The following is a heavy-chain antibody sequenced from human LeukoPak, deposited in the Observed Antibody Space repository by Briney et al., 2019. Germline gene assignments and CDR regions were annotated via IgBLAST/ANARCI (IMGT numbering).Heavy chain of an antibody. CDR3: AREAGSNCILGEYFPF. D-gene: IGHD2-21*01. CDR2: INADNGNT. J-gene: IGHJ1*01. V-gene: IGHV1-3*01. Sequence: ASVKVSCKSSVYTFNSHPMHWVRPARGQRLEWMGWINADNGNTRYSQKLQDRVTITRDTSANTAYMELSGLRSDDTAVYYCAREAGSNCILGEYFPFWGQGTLVTVSA. CDR1: VYTFNSHP.